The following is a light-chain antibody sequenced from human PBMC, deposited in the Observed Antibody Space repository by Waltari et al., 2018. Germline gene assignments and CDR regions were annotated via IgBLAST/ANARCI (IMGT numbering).Light chain of an antibody. CDR2: QAT. J-gene: IGLJ3*02. CDR3: QALGTGAWV. Sequence: SYELTQPPSVSVSPGQTASITCSGDILGNKYASWYQQKPVQSPLLVIYQATKRPAGIPERFSGSQSANAATLTITGNQAMDEADYYCQALGTGAWVFGGGTKLTVL. CDR1: ILGNKY. V-gene: IGLV3-1*01.